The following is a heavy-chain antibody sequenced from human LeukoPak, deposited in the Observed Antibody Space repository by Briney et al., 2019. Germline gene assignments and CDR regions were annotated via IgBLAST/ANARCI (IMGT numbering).Heavy chain of an antibody. CDR1: GFTFSSYS. V-gene: IGHV3-21*04. CDR3: ARRAYSYGYFFDY. J-gene: IGHJ4*02. CDR2: ISTSSSYI. Sequence: PGGSLRLSCTASGFTFSSYSMNWVRQAPGKGLERVSSISTSSSYIYYADSVKGRFTISRDNARNSLYLQMNSLRAEDTALYYCARRAYSYGYFFDYWGQGTLVTVSS. D-gene: IGHD5-18*01.